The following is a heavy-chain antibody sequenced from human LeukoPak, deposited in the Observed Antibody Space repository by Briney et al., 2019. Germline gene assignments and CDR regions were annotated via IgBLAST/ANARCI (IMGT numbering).Heavy chain of an antibody. J-gene: IGHJ5*02. CDR2: IFYSGST. D-gene: IGHD2-2*01. Sequence: PSETLSLTCTVSGGSNSRSSYYWGWIRQPPGKGLEWIGSIFYSGSTYYNPSLKSRVTISVDTSKNQFSLKLRSVTAADTAIYYCARGVVGWFDPWGQGTLVTVSS. CDR1: GGSNSRSSYY. V-gene: IGHV4-39*07. CDR3: ARGVVGWFDP.